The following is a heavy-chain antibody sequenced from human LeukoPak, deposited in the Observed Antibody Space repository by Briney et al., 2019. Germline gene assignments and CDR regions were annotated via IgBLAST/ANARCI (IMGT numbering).Heavy chain of an antibody. J-gene: IGHJ4*02. D-gene: IGHD2-21*01. CDR1: GGSFFSYY. CDR2: IYYSGST. Sequence: SETLSLTCTVSGGSFFSYYWSWIRQPPGKGLEWMGYIYYSGSTNYNPSLKSRVTISVDTSKNQFSLRVSSVTAADTAVYYCARHLNNCGDDCYIFDYWGQGTLVTVSS. CDR3: ARHLNNCGDDCYIFDY. V-gene: IGHV4-59*08.